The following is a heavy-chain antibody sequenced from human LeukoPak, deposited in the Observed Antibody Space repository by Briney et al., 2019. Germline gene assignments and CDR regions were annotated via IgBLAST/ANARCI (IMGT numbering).Heavy chain of an antibody. Sequence: SVKVSCKASGYTYTSYAISWVRQAPGQGLEWMGGIIPIFGTANYAQKFQGRVTITADESTSTAYMELSSLRSEDTAVYYCARDLGCTNGVCYTRTSWFDPWGQGTLVTVSS. V-gene: IGHV1-69*13. CDR3: ARDLGCTNGVCYTRTSWFDP. J-gene: IGHJ5*02. D-gene: IGHD2-8*01. CDR2: IIPIFGTA. CDR1: GYTYTSYA.